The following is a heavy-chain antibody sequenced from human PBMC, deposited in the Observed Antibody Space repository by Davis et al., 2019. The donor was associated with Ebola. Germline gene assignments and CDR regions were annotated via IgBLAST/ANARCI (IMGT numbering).Heavy chain of an antibody. CDR1: GFSFSEYN. CDR3: ARDITVGAFSLDH. CDR2: ISCCTGAK. Sequence: GSLRLSCAASGFSFSEYNMNWVRQTPGKGLEWVSFISCCTGAKYYADSVKGRFTISRDNARNSLFLQMNSLRDEDTAIYYCARDITVGAFSLDHWGQGTLVTVSS. D-gene: IGHD1-26*01. J-gene: IGHJ4*02. V-gene: IGHV3-48*02.